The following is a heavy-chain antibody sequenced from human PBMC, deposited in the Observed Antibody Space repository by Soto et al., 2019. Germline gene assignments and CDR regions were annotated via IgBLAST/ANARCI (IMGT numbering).Heavy chain of an antibody. J-gene: IGHJ4*02. D-gene: IGHD5-18*01. CDR3: ARDGNFAFRGYSFAFDF. Sequence: QVQLVQSGAEVKKPGASVRVSCEASGYRFTAYYIHWVRQAPGQGLERMGRMNLDTGGTTYAQKFQGRVTMTRDTSINTAYMEVSSLKPDDTAIYYCARDGNFAFRGYSFAFDFWGQGTLVTVSS. CDR1: GYRFTAYY. CDR2: MNLDTGGT. V-gene: IGHV1-2*06.